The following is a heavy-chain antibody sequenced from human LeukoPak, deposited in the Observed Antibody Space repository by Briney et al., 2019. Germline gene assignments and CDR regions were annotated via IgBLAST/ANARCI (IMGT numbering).Heavy chain of an antibody. J-gene: IGHJ4*02. Sequence: PGGSLRLSGAASGFTFSSYSMNWVRQAPGKGREGVSSISSGSSCIYYADSGKGRFTISRDTSKNTLSLQMTSLRAAATAVYYCAKVWARTVTTTAFDYWGQGTLVTVSS. V-gene: IGHV3-21*01. D-gene: IGHD4-11*01. CDR1: GFTFSSYS. CDR2: ISSGSSCI. CDR3: AKVWARTVTTTAFDY.